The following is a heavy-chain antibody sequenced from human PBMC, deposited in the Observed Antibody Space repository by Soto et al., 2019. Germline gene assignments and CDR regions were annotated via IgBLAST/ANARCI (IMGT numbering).Heavy chain of an antibody. V-gene: IGHV3-74*03. J-gene: IGHJ4*02. CDR3: ARDLGGPDY. CDR2: LSSDGFGA. Sequence: EVHLEESGGGLVQPGGSLRLSCAASGFSLSPYCMHWVRQVPGRGLEWVARLSSDGFGAAYADSVKGRFFISRDIARNTLSLQMNSLRADDTAVYYCARDLGGPDYWGRGTSVTVSS. CDR1: GFSLSPYC. D-gene: IGHD3-16*01.